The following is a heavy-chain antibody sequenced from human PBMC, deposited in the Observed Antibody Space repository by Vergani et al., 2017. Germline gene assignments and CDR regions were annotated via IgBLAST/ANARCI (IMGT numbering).Heavy chain of an antibody. CDR1: GYTLTELS. CDR3: ATGLHIKTSYYYGSGTSRLGFDP. CDR2: FDPEDGET. V-gene: IGHV1-24*01. D-gene: IGHD3-10*01. Sequence: QVQLVQSGAEVKKPGASVKVSCKVSGYTLTELSMHWVRQAPGKGLEWMGGFDPEDGETIYAQKFQGRVTMTEDTSTDTAYMELSSLRSEDTAVYYCATGLHIKTSYYYGSGTSRLGFDPWGQGTLVTVSS. J-gene: IGHJ5*02.